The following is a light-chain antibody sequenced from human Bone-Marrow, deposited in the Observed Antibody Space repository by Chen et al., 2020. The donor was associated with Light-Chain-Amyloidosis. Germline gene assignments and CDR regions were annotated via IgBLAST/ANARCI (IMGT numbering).Light chain of an antibody. CDR2: RNN. CDR3: AAWDDSLSGVV. J-gene: IGLJ2*01. V-gene: IGLV1-47*01. Sequence: QSVLTQPPSASGTPGPRVTISCSGSSSNIGSNYVYWYQQLSGTAPKLLIYRNNQRPSGVPDRFSGSKSGTSASLAISGLRSEDEADYYCAAWDDSLSGVVFGGGTKLTVL. CDR1: SSNIGSNY.